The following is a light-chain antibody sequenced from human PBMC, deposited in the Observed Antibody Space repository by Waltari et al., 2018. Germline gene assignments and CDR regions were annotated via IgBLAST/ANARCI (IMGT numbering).Light chain of an antibody. CDR3: LLSYAGARV. CDR1: TGPVTNDHF. V-gene: IGLV7-46*01. J-gene: IGLJ3*02. CDR2: EGI. Sequence: QAVVTQEPSLTVSPGGTVTLTFGSSTGPVTNDHFPYWIQPKPGQAPRALIYEGINRQSCTPARFSASLVGGKAALTLSGAQPEDETVYYCLLSYAGARVFGGGTKLTVL.